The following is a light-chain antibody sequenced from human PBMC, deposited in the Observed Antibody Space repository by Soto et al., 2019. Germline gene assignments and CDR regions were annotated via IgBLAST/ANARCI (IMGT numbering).Light chain of an antibody. Sequence: DIQMTQSPSTLSASVGDRVTITCRASQSISSWLAWYQQKPGKAPKLLIYDASSLESGVPSRFSGSGSGTEFTLTISSLQPDDFANYYCQQYTRYLYTFGHGTKLEIK. CDR1: QSISSW. CDR3: QQYTRYLYT. V-gene: IGKV1-5*01. CDR2: DAS. J-gene: IGKJ2*01.